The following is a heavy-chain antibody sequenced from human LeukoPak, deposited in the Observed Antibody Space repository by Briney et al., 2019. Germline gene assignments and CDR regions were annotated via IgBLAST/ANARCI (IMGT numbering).Heavy chain of an antibody. D-gene: IGHD3-16*01. CDR3: AREGEGLYWPPYYYYGMDV. V-gene: IGHV3-7*01. CDR2: IKQDGSEK. J-gene: IGHJ6*02. CDR1: GFTVRSNS. Sequence: GGSLRLSCAASGFTVRSNSMSWVRQAPGTGLEWVANIKQDGSEKYYVDSVKGRFTISRDNAKNSLYLQMNSLRAEDTAVYYCAREGEGLYWPPYYYYGMDVWGQGTTVTVSS.